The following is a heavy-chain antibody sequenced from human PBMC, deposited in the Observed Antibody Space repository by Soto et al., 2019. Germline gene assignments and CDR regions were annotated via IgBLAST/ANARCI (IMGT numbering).Heavy chain of an antibody. D-gene: IGHD4-4*01. CDR2: IYYSGST. Sequence: SETLSLTCTVSGGSISSGGYYWSWIRQHPGKGLEWIGYIYYSGSTYYNPSLKSRVTISVDTSKNQFSLKLSSVTAADTAVYYCARVRVEDDYNPEYFQHWGQGTLVTVSS. V-gene: IGHV4-31*03. CDR3: ARVRVEDDYNPEYFQH. CDR1: GGSISSGGYY. J-gene: IGHJ1*01.